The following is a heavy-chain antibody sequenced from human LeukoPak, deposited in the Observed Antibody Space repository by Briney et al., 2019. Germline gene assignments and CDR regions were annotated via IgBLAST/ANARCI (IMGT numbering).Heavy chain of an antibody. CDR2: IYSGGST. D-gene: IGHD3-22*01. J-gene: IGHJ4*02. Sequence: GGSLRLSCAASGFTVSSNYMSWVRQAPGKGLEWVSVIYSGGSTYYADSVKGRFTISRDNSKNTLYLQMNSLRAEDTAVYYCARARASYYYDSSGYYREGAFDYWGQGTLVTASS. CDR3: ARARASYYYDSSGYYREGAFDY. CDR1: GFTVSSNY. V-gene: IGHV3-66*01.